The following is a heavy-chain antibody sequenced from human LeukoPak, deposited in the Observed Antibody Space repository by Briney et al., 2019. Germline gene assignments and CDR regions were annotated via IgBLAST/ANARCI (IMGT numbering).Heavy chain of an antibody. CDR1: GLSFSSYN. CDR3: AAASAFSSSWRS. CDR2: ITANNTTK. D-gene: IGHD6-13*01. V-gene: IGHV3-48*01. J-gene: IGHJ5*02. Sequence: GGSLRLSCTASGLSFSSYNMNWVRQAPGKGPEWVTYITANNTTKYYADSVKGRFTISRDNAKKSLFLQMNSLRAEDTAVYYCAAASAFSSSWRSWGQGTVVTVSS.